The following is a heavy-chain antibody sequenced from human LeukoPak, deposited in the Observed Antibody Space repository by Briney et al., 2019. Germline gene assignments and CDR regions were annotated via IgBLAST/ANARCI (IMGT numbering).Heavy chain of an antibody. J-gene: IGHJ4*02. CDR3: ARDQGCSSTSCYLFDY. CDR1: GFTFSSYY. Sequence: PGRSLRLSCAASGFTFSSYYMNWVRQAPGKGLEWVSYISSTSSAIYYADSVKGRFTISRDNAKNSLYLQMNTLRAEDTAVYYCARDQGCSSTSCYLFDYWGQRTLVTVSS. V-gene: IGHV3-48*01. D-gene: IGHD2-2*01. CDR2: ISSTSSAI.